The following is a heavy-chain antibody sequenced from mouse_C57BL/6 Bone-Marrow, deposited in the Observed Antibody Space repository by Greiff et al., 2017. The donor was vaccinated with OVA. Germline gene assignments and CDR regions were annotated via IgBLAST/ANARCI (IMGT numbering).Heavy chain of an antibody. D-gene: IGHD2-3*01. Sequence: QVQLQQSGAELVRPGPSVKVSCKASGYAFTNYLIEWVKQRPGQGLEWIGVINPGSGGTYYNEKFKGKATMTADKSTSHPYMQLSSLTSEDSAVYFCARGCYYRAYAMDYWGQGTSVTVSS. CDR3: ARGCYYRAYAMDY. V-gene: IGHV1-54*01. CDR2: INPGSGGT. J-gene: IGHJ4*01. CDR1: GYAFTNYL.